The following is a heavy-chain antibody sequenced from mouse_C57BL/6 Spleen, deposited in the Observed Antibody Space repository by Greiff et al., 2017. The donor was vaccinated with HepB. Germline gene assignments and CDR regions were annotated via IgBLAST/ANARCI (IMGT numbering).Heavy chain of an antibody. CDR1: GFNIKNTY. J-gene: IGHJ4*01. D-gene: IGHD1-1*01. Sequence: EVQLQQSVAELVRPGASVKLSCTASGFNIKNTYMHWVKQRPEQGLEWIGRIDPANGNTKYAPKFQGKATITADTSSNTAYLQLSSLTSEDPVIYDCASAEYYGSTPYAMDYWGQGTSVTVSS. CDR3: ASAEYYGSTPYAMDY. CDR2: IDPANGNT. V-gene: IGHV14-3*01.